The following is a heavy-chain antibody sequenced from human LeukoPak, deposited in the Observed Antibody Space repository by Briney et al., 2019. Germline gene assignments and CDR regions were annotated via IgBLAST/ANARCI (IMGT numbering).Heavy chain of an antibody. D-gene: IGHD6-19*01. V-gene: IGHV1-18*01. CDR3: AREGQQWLVPSYFDY. Sequence: ASVKVSCKASGYTFTTSGISWVRQAPGQGLEWMGWISAYNGDTEYAQNLQGRLTNTTDASATTVYMELGSLQSDDTAVYYCAREGQQWLVPSYFDYWGQGTLVTVSS. J-gene: IGHJ4*02. CDR2: ISAYNGDT. CDR1: GYTFTTSG.